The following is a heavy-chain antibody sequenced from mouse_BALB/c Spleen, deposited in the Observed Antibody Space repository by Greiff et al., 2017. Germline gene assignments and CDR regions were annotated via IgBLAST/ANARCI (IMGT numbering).Heavy chain of an antibody. CDR1: GYTFTDYA. CDR2: ISTYYGDA. V-gene: IGHV1S137*01. CDR3: ASDGYSFAY. D-gene: IGHD1-2*01. J-gene: IGHJ3*01. Sequence: QVQLQQSGAELVRPGVSVKISCKGSGYTFTDYAMYWVKQSHAKSLEWIGVISTYYGDASYNQKFKGKATMTVDKSSSTAYMELARLTSEDSAIYYCASDGYSFAYWGQGTLVTVSA.